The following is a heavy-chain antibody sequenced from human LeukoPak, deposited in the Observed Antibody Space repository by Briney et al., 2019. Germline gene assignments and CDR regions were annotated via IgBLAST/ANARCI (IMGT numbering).Heavy chain of an antibody. CDR1: GLTFSSYS. Sequence: PGGSLRLSCAASGLTFSSYSMNWVRQAPGKGLEWVSSISTGSSYIYYADSVKGRFTISRDNAKNSLYLQMNSLRAEDTAVYYCARGGRATVTTLWYFDYWGQGTLVTVSS. CDR3: ARGGRATVTTLWYFDY. CDR2: ISTGSSYI. V-gene: IGHV3-21*01. J-gene: IGHJ4*02. D-gene: IGHD4-17*01.